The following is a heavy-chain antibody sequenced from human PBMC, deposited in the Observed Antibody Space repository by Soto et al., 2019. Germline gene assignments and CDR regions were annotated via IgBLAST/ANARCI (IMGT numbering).Heavy chain of an antibody. V-gene: IGHV3-21*01. CDR2: ISHSGTYI. Sequence: AQLVESGGSLVKPGGSLRLSCSASGFAFGDYIMNWVRQAPGRGLEGVASISHSGTYIFYADSVKGRFAISRDKAEGSLFLQMSSLRVEDTAIYYCASPRDYCVSTSNCFIAFDLWGQGTRVTVSS. CDR3: ASPRDYCVSTSNCFIAFDL. D-gene: IGHD2-2*01. J-gene: IGHJ3*01. CDR1: GFAFGDYI.